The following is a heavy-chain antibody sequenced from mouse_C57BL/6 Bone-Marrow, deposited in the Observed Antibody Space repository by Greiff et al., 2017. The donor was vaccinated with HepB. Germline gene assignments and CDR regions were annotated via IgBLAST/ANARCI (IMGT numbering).Heavy chain of an antibody. CDR1: GYAFSSSW. CDR2: IYPGDGDT. V-gene: IGHV1-82*01. D-gene: IGHD1-1*01. J-gene: IGHJ4*01. CDR3: ARPYGSSAYYYAMDD. Sequence: QVQLQQSGPELVKPGASVKISCKASGYAFSSSWMNWVKQRPGKGLEWIGRIYPGDGDTNYNGKFKGKATLTADKSSSTAYMQLSSLTSEDSAVSFCARPYGSSAYYYAMDDWGQGTSVTVSS.